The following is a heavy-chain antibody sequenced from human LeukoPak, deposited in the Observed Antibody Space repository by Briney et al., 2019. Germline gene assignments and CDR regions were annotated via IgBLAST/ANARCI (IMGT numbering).Heavy chain of an antibody. CDR1: GFTLSNYA. J-gene: IGHJ5*02. V-gene: IGHV3-23*01. CDR3: AKGGLSGYCSSTSCYIWFDP. D-gene: IGHD2-2*02. Sequence: GGSLRLSCAASGFTLSNYAMSWVRQAPGKGLEWVSAISGSGGSTYYADSVKGRFTISRDNSKNTLYLQMNSLRAEDTAVYYCAKGGLSGYCSSTSCYIWFDPWGQGTLVTVSS. CDR2: ISGSGGST.